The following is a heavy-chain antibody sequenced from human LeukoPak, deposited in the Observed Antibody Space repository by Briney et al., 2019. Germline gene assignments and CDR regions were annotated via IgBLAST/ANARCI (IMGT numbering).Heavy chain of an antibody. Sequence: SETLSLTCAVYGGSFSGYYWSWIRQPPGKGLEWIGEINHSGSTNYNPSLESRVTISVDTSKNQFSLKLSSVTAADTAVYYCAKVMGAGTVNWFDPWGQGTLVTVSS. CDR2: INHSGST. V-gene: IGHV4-34*01. CDR3: AKVMGAGTVNWFDP. CDR1: GGSFSGYY. J-gene: IGHJ5*02. D-gene: IGHD1-26*01.